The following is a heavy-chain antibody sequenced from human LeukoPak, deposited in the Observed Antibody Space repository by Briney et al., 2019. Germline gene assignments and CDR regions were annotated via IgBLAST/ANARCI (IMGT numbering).Heavy chain of an antibody. D-gene: IGHD3-16*02. CDR2: DYWNGDK. J-gene: IGHJ4*02. Sequence: SGPRLVNATQTLTLTCTFAGFALSARGVGVGWVPHPPGKALERLALDYWNGDKRYSPSLKSRITITKDTSNNQVVLTMTNMDPMDTATYYCAHLPYDAIWGSYRYTPYYFDYWGQGTLVTVSS. V-gene: IGHV2-5*01. CDR3: AHLPYDAIWGSYRYTPYYFDY. CDR1: GFALSARGVG.